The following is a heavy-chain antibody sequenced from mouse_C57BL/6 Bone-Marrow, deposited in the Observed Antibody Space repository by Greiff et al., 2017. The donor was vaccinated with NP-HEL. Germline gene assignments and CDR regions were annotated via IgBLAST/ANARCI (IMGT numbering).Heavy chain of an antibody. Sequence: EVKLVESGGGLVQPKGSLKLSCAASGSSFNTYAMNWVRQAPGKGVEWVARIRSKSNNNATYYADSVKDRFTISRDISESKLYLQMNILKTKVTAMYYCVRQGGYREGYAMDYWGQGTSVTVSS. D-gene: IGHD3-2*02. CDR1: GSSFNTYA. CDR2: IRSKSNNNAT. CDR3: VRQGGYREGYAMDY. J-gene: IGHJ4*01. V-gene: IGHV10-1*01.